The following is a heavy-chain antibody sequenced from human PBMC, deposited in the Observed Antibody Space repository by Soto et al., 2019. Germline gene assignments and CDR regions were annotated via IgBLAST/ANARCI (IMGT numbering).Heavy chain of an antibody. CDR2: ISTYSDYT. Sequence: QVHLVQSGVEVKTPGASVKVSCQPPGYTFFTSDISWVRQAPGQGLEWMGWISTYSDYTKYAQKLQGRVTITTDTSMPTAYLELRSLRSDDTAVYYCARHHGPTTSENWFDPWGQGTLVTVSS. CDR1: GYTFFTSD. V-gene: IGHV1-18*01. D-gene: IGHD5-12*01. CDR3: ARHHGPTTSENWFDP. J-gene: IGHJ5*02.